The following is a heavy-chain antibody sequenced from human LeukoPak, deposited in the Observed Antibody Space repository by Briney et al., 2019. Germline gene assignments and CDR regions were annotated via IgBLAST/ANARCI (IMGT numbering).Heavy chain of an antibody. J-gene: IGHJ6*02. CDR2: ISSSGSII. Sequence: PGESLRLSCAASGFTFSSYEMNWVRQAPGKGLEWVPYISSSGSIIYYADSVKGRFTISRDNAKNSLYLQMNSLRAEDTAVYYCARTSGASGYGMDVWGQGTTVTVSS. CDR3: ARTSGASGYGMDV. D-gene: IGHD1-14*01. CDR1: GFTFSSYE. V-gene: IGHV3-48*03.